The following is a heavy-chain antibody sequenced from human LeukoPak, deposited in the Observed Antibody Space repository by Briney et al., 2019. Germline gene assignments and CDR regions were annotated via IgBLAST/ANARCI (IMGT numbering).Heavy chain of an antibody. Sequence: PSETLSLTCTVSGGSISSYYWSWIRQPPGKGLEWIGYIYYSGSTNYNPSLKSRVTISIDTSKNQFSLKLNSVTAADTAVYYCARSEDGYNLDYWGQGTLVIVSS. J-gene: IGHJ4*02. V-gene: IGHV4-59*01. CDR3: ARSEDGYNLDY. CDR2: IYYSGST. D-gene: IGHD5-24*01. CDR1: GGSISSYY.